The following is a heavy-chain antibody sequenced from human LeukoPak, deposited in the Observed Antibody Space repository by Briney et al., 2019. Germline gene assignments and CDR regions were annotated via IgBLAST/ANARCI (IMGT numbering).Heavy chain of an antibody. J-gene: IGHJ4*02. CDR1: AFTFSIYA. V-gene: IGHV3-64*01. CDR3: ARNGDYGGY. Sequence: PGGSLRLSCAASAFTFSIYALHWVRQAPGKGLEYVSGISSNGGSTYYANSVKGRFTISRDNSKNTVYLQMGSLRAEDMAVYYCARNGDYGGYWGQGTLVTVSS. D-gene: IGHD4/OR15-4a*01. CDR2: ISSNGGST.